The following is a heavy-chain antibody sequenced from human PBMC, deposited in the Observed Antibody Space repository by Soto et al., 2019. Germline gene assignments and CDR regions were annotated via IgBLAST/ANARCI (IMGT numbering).Heavy chain of an antibody. CDR2: IIPIFGTA. V-gene: IGHV1-69*13. CDR3: ARVRDGYNLFDY. J-gene: IGHJ4*02. CDR1: GGTFSSYA. Sequence: SVKVSCKASGGTFSSYAISWVRQAPGQGLEWMGGIIPIFGTANYAQKFQGRVTITADESTSTAYMELSSLRSEDTAVYYCARVRDGYNLFDYWGQGTLVTVSS. D-gene: IGHD5-12*01.